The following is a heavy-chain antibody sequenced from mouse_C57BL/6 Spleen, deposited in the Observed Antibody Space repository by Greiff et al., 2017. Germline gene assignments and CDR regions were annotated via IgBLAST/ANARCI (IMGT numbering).Heavy chain of an antibody. V-gene: IGHV1-26*01. D-gene: IGHD2-5*01. CDR2: INPNNGGT. CDR3: AGGHSNYFDY. Sequence: EVQLQQSGPELVKPGASVKISCKASGYTFTDYYMNWVKQSHGKSLEWIGDINPNNGGTSYNQKIKGKATLTVDKSSSTAYMELRSLTSEDSAVYYCAGGHSNYFDYWGQGTTLTVSS. J-gene: IGHJ2*01. CDR1: GYTFTDYY.